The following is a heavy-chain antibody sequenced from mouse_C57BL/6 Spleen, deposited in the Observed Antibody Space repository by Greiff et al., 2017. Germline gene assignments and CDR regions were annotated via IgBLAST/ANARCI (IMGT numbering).Heavy chain of an antibody. CDR3: ARADDYDDGYFDY. Sequence: EVKLMESGPGLVKPSQSLSLTCSVTGYSITSGYYWNWIRQFPGNKLEWMGYISYDGSNNYNTSLKNRISITRDTSKTLLFLKLNAVTTEDTATYYCARADDYDDGYFDYWGQGTTLTVSS. J-gene: IGHJ2*01. CDR2: ISYDGSN. V-gene: IGHV3-6*01. D-gene: IGHD2-4*01. CDR1: GYSITSGYY.